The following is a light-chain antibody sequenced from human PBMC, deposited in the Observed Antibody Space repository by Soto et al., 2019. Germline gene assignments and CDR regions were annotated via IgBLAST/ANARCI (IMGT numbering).Light chain of an antibody. Sequence: QSALPQPASVSGSPGQSITVSCTGTSSDVGAYDYVSWYQHHPGKAPKLMIYDVSYRPSGVSNRFSGSQSGNPASLTISGFQVKEEAVYYCSSYTSSATLVFGTGTKVPVL. J-gene: IGLJ1*01. CDR1: SSDVGAYDY. CDR2: DVS. CDR3: SSYTSSATLV. V-gene: IGLV2-14*03.